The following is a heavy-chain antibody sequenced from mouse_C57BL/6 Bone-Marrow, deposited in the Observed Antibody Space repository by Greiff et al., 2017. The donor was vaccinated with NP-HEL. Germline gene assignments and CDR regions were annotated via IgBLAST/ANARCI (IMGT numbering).Heavy chain of an antibody. CDR1: GFTFSDYY. Sequence: EVQRVESGGGLVQPGGSLKLSCAASGFTFSDYYMYWVRQTPEKRLEWVAYISNGGGSTYYPDTVKGRFTISRDNAKNTLYLQMSRLKSEDTAMYYCARQGITTRYFDVWGTGTTVTVSS. CDR3: ARQGITTRYFDV. D-gene: IGHD1-1*01. J-gene: IGHJ1*03. CDR2: ISNGGGST. V-gene: IGHV5-12*01.